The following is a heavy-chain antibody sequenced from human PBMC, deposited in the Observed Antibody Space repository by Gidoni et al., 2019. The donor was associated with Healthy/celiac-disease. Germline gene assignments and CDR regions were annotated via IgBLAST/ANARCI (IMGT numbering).Heavy chain of an antibody. CDR3: ARVRRCSSTSCRFFDP. D-gene: IGHD2-2*01. J-gene: IGHJ5*02. V-gene: IGHV4-39*07. Sequence: QLQLQESGPGLVKPSETLSLTCTVSGGSISSSSYYWGWIRQPPGKGLEWIGSIYYSGSTYYNPSLKRRVTISVDTSKNQFSLKLSSVTAADTAVYYCARVRRCSSTSCRFFDPWGQGTLVTVSS. CDR2: IYYSGST. CDR1: GGSISSSSYY.